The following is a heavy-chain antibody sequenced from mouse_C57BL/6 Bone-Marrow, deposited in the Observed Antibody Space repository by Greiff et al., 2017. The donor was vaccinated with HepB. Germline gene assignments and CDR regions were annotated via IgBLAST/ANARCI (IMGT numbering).Heavy chain of an antibody. CDR3: ARYEDYDTMYY. CDR2: IDPSDSNT. D-gene: IGHD2-3*01. V-gene: IGHV1-50*01. J-gene: IGHJ4*01. Sequence: QVQLQQPGAELVKPGASVKLSCKASGYTFTSYWMQWVKQRPGQGLEWIGEIDPSDSNTNYNQKFKGKATLTVDTSSSTAYIQLSSLTSEDSAVYYCARYEDYDTMYYWGQGTALTVSS. CDR1: GYTFTSYW.